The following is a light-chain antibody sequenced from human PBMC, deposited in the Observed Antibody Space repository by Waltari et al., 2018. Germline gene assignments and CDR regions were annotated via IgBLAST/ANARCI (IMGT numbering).Light chain of an antibody. Sequence: EIVMTQSPATLSVSPGERVTLSCRASQSVSTNLAWYQQKSGQSPRLLIHGASKRATGIPARFSGAGSGTDFTLTITSLESEDFAVYYCQQYIKWPPYTFGQGTKLEIK. CDR2: GAS. J-gene: IGKJ2*01. CDR3: QQYIKWPPYT. CDR1: QSVSTN. V-gene: IGKV3-15*01.